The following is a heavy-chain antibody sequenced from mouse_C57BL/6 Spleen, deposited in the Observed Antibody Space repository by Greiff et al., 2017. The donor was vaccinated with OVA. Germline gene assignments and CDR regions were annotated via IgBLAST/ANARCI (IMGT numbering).Heavy chain of an antibody. J-gene: IGHJ2*01. Sequence: ESGPGLVKPSQSLSLTCSVTGYSITSGYYWNWIRQFPGNKLEWMGYISYDGSNKYNPSLKNPISITRDTSKNQFFLKLNSVTTEDTATYYCARDESYFDYWGQGTTLTVSS. D-gene: IGHD6-2*01. CDR3: ARDESYFDY. CDR2: ISYDGSN. V-gene: IGHV3-6*01. CDR1: GYSITSGYY.